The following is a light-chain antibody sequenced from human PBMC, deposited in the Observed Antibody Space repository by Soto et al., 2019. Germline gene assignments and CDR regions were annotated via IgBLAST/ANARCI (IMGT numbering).Light chain of an antibody. CDR2: GAS. Sequence: EMVLTQSPGTLSLSPGERATLSCRASQSVSSSYLAWYQQKPGQAPRLLIYGASSRATGIPDRFSGSGSGTDLTLTISRLEPEDFAVYYCQQYGSSPLVTFGPGTKVDIK. CDR1: QSVSSSY. V-gene: IGKV3-20*01. J-gene: IGKJ3*01. CDR3: QQYGSSPLVT.